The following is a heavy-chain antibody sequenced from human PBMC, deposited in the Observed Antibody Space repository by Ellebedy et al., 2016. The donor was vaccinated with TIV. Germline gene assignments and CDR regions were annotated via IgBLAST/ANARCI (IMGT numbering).Heavy chain of an antibody. Sequence: SETLSLTCTVSGGSISNYYWSWIRQPPGKGLEWIGYIYYSGSTNYNPSLQSRVTISVDTSRNQFSLKLRSVTAADTAVYYCARDRRGSYDLWGQGTLITVSS. CDR2: IYYSGST. D-gene: IGHD3-16*01. CDR1: GGSISNYY. V-gene: IGHV4-59*01. CDR3: ARDRRGSYDL. J-gene: IGHJ4*02.